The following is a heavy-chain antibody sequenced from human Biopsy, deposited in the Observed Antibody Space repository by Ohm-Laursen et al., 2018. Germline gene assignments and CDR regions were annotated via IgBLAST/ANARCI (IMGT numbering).Heavy chain of an antibody. CDR2: ISPYNDKT. V-gene: IGHV1-18*01. J-gene: IGHJ4*02. CDR1: GYTFTSYD. CDR3: ARVFCTSTTCYGLLDN. D-gene: IGHD2/OR15-2a*01. Sequence: ASVKVSCKASGYTFTSYDISWVRQAPGQGLEWMGWISPYNDKTSYPPKLQDRVTMTADTSTNTAHMESRSLRSDDTAVYYCARVFCTSTTCYGLLDNWGQGTVVTVSS.